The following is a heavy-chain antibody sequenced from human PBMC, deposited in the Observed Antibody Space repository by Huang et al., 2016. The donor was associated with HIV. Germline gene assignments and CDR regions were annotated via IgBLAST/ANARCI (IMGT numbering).Heavy chain of an antibody. CDR1: GFTFSLYG. CDR3: AKGGSAAAVLDF. Sequence: QVQLVESGGGVVQPGRSLRISCAASGFTFSLYGMHWVRQAPGKGLEWVAVISYDGKTKYYADSVKGRFTISRENSKTTLYLQMNRLRVEDTALYYCAKGGSAAAVLDFWGHGTLVTVSS. J-gene: IGHJ4*01. V-gene: IGHV3-30*18. D-gene: IGHD6-13*01. CDR2: ISYDGKTK.